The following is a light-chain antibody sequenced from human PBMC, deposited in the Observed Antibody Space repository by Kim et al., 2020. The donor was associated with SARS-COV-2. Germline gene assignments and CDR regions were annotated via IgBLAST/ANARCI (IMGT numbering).Light chain of an antibody. V-gene: IGLV2-8*01. J-gene: IGLJ3*02. CDR2: EVT. CDR3: NSDAANNSWV. CDR1: SSDVGRYNH. Sequence: QSALTQPPSASGSPGQSVTISCTGTSSDVGRYNHVSWYQQHPGKAPKLMIYEVTRRPSGVPGRFSGSKSGNTASLTVSGLQAEDEADYYCNSDAANNSWVFGGGTQLTVL.